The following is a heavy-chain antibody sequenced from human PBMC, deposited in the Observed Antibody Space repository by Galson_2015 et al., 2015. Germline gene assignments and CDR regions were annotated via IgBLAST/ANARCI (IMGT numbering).Heavy chain of an antibody. V-gene: IGHV3-48*02. CDR1: GFIFSIFS. CDR3: ARRWEDSRGRYFDH. Sequence: SLRLSCAASGFIFSIFSMNWVRQAPGKGLEWVSYISSSSSTIYYADSVKGRFTIFRDNAKNSVYLQINSLRDEDTAVYYCARRWEDSRGRYFDHWGQGSLVTVSS. CDR2: ISSSSSTI. J-gene: IGHJ4*02. D-gene: IGHD6-6*01.